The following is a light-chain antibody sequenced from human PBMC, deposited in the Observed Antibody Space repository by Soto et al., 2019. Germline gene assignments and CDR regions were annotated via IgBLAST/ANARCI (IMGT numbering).Light chain of an antibody. V-gene: IGKV3-15*01. CDR2: GAS. CDR3: QQYNNWPPIT. Sequence: ELVMTQPPATLPGSPGHRVTLSGRASQSVRSNLAWYQQKPGQSPRLLIYGASTRATGIPARVSGSGSGTEFTLTISSLQSEDFAVYYCQQYNNWPPITFGQGTRLEIK. CDR1: QSVRSN. J-gene: IGKJ5*01.